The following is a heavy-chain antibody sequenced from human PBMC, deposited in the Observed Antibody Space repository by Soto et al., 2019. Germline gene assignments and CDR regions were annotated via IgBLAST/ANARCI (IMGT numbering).Heavy chain of an antibody. CDR2: ISYDGSNK. V-gene: IGHV3-30*18. D-gene: IGHD3-22*01. CDR3: AKSDYDSSGYYLGYFDY. CDR1: GFTFSSYG. J-gene: IGHJ4*02. Sequence: PGGSLRLSCAASGFTFSSYGMHWVRQAPGKGLEWVAVISYDGSNKYYADSVKGRFTISRDNSKNTLYLQMNSLRAEDTAVYYCAKSDYDSSGYYLGYFDYWGQGT.